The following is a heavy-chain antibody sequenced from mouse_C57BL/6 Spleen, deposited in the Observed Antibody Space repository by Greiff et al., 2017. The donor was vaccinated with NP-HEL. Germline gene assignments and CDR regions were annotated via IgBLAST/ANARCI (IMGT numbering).Heavy chain of an antibody. J-gene: IGHJ2*01. CDR3: ARPITTVVADYFDY. CDR2: IDPSDSYT. V-gene: IGHV1-69*01. CDR1: GYTFTSYW. D-gene: IGHD1-1*01. Sequence: VQLQQPGAELVMPGASVKLSCKASGYTFTSYWMHWVKQRPGQGLEWIGEIDPSDSYTNYNQKFKGKSTLTVDKSSSTAYMQLSSLTSEDSAVYFCARPITTVVADYFDYWGQGTTLTVSS.